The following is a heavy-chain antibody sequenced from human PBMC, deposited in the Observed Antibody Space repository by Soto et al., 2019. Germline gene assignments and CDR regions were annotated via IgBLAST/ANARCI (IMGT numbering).Heavy chain of an antibody. J-gene: IGHJ6*02. CDR1: CGSIISGGYS. CDR3: ARGGYYGSGSPFPSRNRPNYYYYGMDV. V-gene: IGHV4-30-2*01. D-gene: IGHD3-10*01. CDR2: IYHSGST. Sequence: SETLSLTCAFSCGSIISGGYSWSWIRQPPGKGLEWIGYIYHSGSTYYNPSLKSRVTISVDRSKNQFSLKLSSVTAADTAVYYCARGGYYGSGSPFPSRNRPNYYYYGMDVWGQGTTVTVS.